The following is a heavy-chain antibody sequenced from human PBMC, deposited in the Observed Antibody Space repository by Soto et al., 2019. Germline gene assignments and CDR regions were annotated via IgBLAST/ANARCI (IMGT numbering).Heavy chain of an antibody. J-gene: IGHJ3*02. CDR1: GFTFSSYA. Sequence: GGSLRLSCSASGFTFSSYAMHWVRQAPGKGLEYVSAISSNGGSTYYADSVKGRFTISRDNSKNTLYLQMSSLRAEDTAVYYCVKDKVITFGGVIVVDAFDIWGQGTMVTVSS. CDR3: VKDKVITFGGVIVVDAFDI. D-gene: IGHD3-16*02. V-gene: IGHV3-64D*08. CDR2: ISSNGGST.